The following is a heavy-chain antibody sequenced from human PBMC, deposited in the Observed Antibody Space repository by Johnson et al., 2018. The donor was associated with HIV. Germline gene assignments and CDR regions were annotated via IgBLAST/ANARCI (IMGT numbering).Heavy chain of an antibody. CDR2: IRSDGSSK. J-gene: IGHJ3*02. D-gene: IGHD3-3*01. V-gene: IGHV3-30*02. CDR3: ARVGRSWSWRDAFDI. Sequence: QVQLVESGGGVVQPGGSLRLSCAASAFTFSDYGMHWVRQAPGKGLEWVAFIRSDGSSKYYADSVKGRFTISRDNSKNTLYLQMNSLRAEDTAVYYCARVGRSWSWRDAFDIWGQGTMVTVSS. CDR1: AFTFSDYG.